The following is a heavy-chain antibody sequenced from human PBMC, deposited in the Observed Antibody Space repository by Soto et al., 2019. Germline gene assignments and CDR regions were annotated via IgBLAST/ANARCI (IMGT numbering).Heavy chain of an antibody. CDR1: GYTFTSYA. CDR3: ARDCEYGAFGY. Sequence: QVQLVQSGAEVKKPGASVKVSCKASGYTFTSYAMHWVRQAPGQRLEWMGWINAGNGNTKYSQKFQGRVTITRDTSASTAYMELSSLRPEDTAVYYCARDCEYGAFGYWGQGTLVTVSS. CDR2: INAGNGNT. D-gene: IGHD2-2*01. V-gene: IGHV1-3*01. J-gene: IGHJ4*02.